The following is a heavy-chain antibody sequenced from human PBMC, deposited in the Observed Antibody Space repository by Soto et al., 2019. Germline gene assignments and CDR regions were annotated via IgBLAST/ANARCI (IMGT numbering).Heavy chain of an antibody. CDR2: ISGYNGNT. CDR1: GYTFSDYG. D-gene: IGHD6-13*01. Sequence: SVKGSCEASGYTFSDYGIGWGRQAPGQGLEWMGWISGYNGNTNYAQKIQGRVTMTRDTSTSTAHMELRSLRSDDTAVYYCARGLGIATGHDYWGQGTLVTVSS. V-gene: IGHV1-18*01. J-gene: IGHJ4*02. CDR3: ARGLGIATGHDY.